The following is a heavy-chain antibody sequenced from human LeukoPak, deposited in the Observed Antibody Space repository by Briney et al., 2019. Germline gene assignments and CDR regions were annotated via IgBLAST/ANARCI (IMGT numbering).Heavy chain of an antibody. CDR1: GFTFSSYS. CDR3: ATYYDFWSGYSPPFDY. V-gene: IGHV3-21*01. J-gene: IGHJ4*02. CDR2: ISSSSSYI. Sequence: GGSLRLSCAASGFTFSSYSMNWVRQAPGKGLEWVSSISSSSSYIYYADSVKGRFTISIDNAKNSLYLQMNSLRAEDTAVYYCATYYDFWSGYSPPFDYWGQGTLVTVSS. D-gene: IGHD3-3*01.